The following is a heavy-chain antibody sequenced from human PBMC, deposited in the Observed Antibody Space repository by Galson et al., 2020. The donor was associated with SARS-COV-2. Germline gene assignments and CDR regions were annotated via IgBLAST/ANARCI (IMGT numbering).Heavy chain of an antibody. CDR3: AKERDPYLNSGWYGWFDP. D-gene: IGHD6-19*01. CDR2: ISGNAGRT. CDR1: GFTFSSYG. J-gene: IGHJ5*02. Sequence: TGGSLRLSCAASGFTFSSYGMTWVRQAPGKGLEWVSTISGNAGRTDYADSVKGRFSVSRDNSKNTLSLQMRSLRAEDTAVYYCAKERDPYLNSGWYGWFDPWGQGTLVTVSS. V-gene: IGHV3-23*01.